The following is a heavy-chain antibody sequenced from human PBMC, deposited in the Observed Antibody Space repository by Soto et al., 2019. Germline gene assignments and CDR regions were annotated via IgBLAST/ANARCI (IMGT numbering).Heavy chain of an antibody. CDR1: EGNSVDVGCC. D-gene: IGHD3-22*01. J-gene: IGHJ4*02. V-gene: IGHV4-39*02. CDR3: ARVHYEYPRGNFRPRLDI. CDR2: IYHTGST. Sequence: YTVAEGNSVDVGCCCIRIRQPPGKGLEWIGYIYHTGSTYYKPSLKSRVTISIDTSKNRFSLNLGSVTAADTAVYYCARVHYEYPRGNFRPRLDIWGQRTLVNVSS.